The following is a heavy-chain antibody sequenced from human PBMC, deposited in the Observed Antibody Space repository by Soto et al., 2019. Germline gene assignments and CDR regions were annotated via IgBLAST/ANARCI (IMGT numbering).Heavy chain of an antibody. CDR1: GFTFSSYA. CDR2: ISGSGGST. CDR3: AKDKSTYYDFWSGYPADFDAFDI. D-gene: IGHD3-3*01. J-gene: IGHJ3*02. Sequence: PGGSLRLSCAASGFTFSSYAMSWVRQAPGKGLEWVSAISGSGGSTYYADSVKGRFTISRDNSKNTLYLQMNSLRAEDTAVYYCAKDKSTYYDFWSGYPADFDAFDIWGQGTMVTVSS. V-gene: IGHV3-23*01.